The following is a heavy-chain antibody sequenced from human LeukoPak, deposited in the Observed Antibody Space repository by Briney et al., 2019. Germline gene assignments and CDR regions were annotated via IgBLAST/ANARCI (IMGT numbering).Heavy chain of an antibody. V-gene: IGHV3-21*01. Sequence: GGSPRLSCAASGFTFSNYNMNWVRQAPGKGLEWVSSISTRSVYIYYAASVKGRFTISRDNTKNSLYLQMNSLRAKDTAIYYCVRDRGDYVFDFWGQGTLVTVSS. CDR3: VRDRGDYVFDF. J-gene: IGHJ4*02. CDR1: GFTFSNYN. D-gene: IGHD4-17*01. CDR2: ISTRSVYI.